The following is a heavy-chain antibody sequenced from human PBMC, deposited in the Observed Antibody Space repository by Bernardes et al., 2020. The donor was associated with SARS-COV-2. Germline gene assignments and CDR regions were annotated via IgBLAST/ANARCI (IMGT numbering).Heavy chain of an antibody. CDR3: AREDYAVVITTYYYYGMDV. D-gene: IGHD3-22*01. CDR1: GYTFTGYY. Sequence: ASVKVSCKASGYTFTGYYMHWVRQAPGQGLEWMGWINPNSGGTNYAQKFQGRVTMTRDTSISTAYMELSRLRSDDTAVYYCAREDYAVVITTYYYYGMDVWGQGTTVTVSS. V-gene: IGHV1-2*02. CDR2: INPNSGGT. J-gene: IGHJ6*02.